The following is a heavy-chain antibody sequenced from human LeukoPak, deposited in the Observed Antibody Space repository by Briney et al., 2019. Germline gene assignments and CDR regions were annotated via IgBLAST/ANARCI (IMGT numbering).Heavy chain of an antibody. Sequence: GGSLRLSCAASGFTFSSYAMSWVRQAPGKGLEWVSAISGGGGSTYYADSVKGRFTISRDNSKNTLYLQMNSLRAEDTAVYYCAKDVRGYSYGYYYYMDVWGKGTTVTVSS. D-gene: IGHD5-18*01. V-gene: IGHV3-23*01. CDR2: ISGGGGST. CDR3: AKDVRGYSYGYYYYMDV. J-gene: IGHJ6*03. CDR1: GFTFSSYA.